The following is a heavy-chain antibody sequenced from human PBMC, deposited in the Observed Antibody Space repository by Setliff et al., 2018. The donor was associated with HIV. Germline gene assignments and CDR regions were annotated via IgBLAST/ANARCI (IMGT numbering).Heavy chain of an antibody. J-gene: IGHJ3*01. CDR3: SRVQLASAAFDV. Sequence: PSETLSLTCTVSGGSISTYDWSWIRQPPGKGLEWIGSIYFTGSSDNNPTLKSRVTLSVDTSKHQFSLKLNSVTAADTAVYYCSRVQLASAAFDVWGQGTMVTVSS. CDR1: GGSISTYD. CDR2: IYFTGSS. V-gene: IGHV4-59*01.